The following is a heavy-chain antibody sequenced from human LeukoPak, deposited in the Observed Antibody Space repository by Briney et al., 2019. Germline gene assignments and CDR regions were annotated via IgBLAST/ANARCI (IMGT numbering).Heavy chain of an antibody. CDR3: ARVESHGSLGV. CDR1: GYTFTRYA. V-gene: IGHV7-4-1*02. D-gene: IGHD3-3*01. CDR2: INSNTGNA. J-gene: IGHJ6*03. Sequence: ASVKVSCKASGYTFTRYALNWVRQAPGQGLEWMGWINSNTGNAKYAQGFTGRFVFSLDTSVSTAYLQISSLKAEDTAVYYCARVESHGSLGVWGNGTTVTV.